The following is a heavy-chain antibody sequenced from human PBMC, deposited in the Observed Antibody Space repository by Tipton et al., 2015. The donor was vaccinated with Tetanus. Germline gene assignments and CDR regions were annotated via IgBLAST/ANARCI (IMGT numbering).Heavy chain of an antibody. J-gene: IGHJ6*04. Sequence: TLSLTCTVSGGSVSSGSYYWSWIRQPPGKGLEWIGNFFYSGSTNYNPSLKSRVSMAVGTSKNQFSLQLRSVTAADTAVYYCARGDGCHYDYHMDVWSRGTTVTVSS. D-gene: IGHD1-26*01. V-gene: IGHV4-61*01. CDR2: FFYSGST. CDR1: GGSVSSGSYY. CDR3: ARGDGCHYDYHMDV.